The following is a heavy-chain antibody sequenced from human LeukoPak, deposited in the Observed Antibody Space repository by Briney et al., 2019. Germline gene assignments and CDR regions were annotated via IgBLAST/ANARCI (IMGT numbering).Heavy chain of an antibody. CDR3: ATPLIVVVVAATDY. V-gene: IGHV3-53*01. D-gene: IGHD2-15*01. Sequence: PGGSLRLSCAASGFTVSSNYMSWVRQAPGKGLEWVSVIYSGGSTYYADSVKGRFTISRDNSKNTLYLQMNSLRAEDTAVYYCATPLIVVVVAATDYWGQGTLVTVSS. CDR1: GFTVSSNY. CDR2: IYSGGST. J-gene: IGHJ4*02.